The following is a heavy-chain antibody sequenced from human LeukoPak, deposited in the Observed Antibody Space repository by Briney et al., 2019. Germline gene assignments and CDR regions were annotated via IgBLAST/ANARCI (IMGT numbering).Heavy chain of an antibody. CDR1: GFNFRTYS. CDR3: ARGGLEWLSY. J-gene: IGHJ4*02. D-gene: IGHD6-19*01. CDR2: ISSGSSTI. V-gene: IGHV3-48*02. Sequence: GGPLRLSCAASGFNFRTYSMNWVRQAPGKGLEWVSYISSGSSTIYYAHSLKGRFTISRDNAKNSLYLQMNSLRDEDTAVYYCARGGLEWLSYWGQGTLVTVSS.